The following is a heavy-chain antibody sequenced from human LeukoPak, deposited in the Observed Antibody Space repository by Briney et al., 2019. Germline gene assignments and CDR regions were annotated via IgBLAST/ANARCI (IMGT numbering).Heavy chain of an antibody. J-gene: IGHJ4*02. CDR3: ARVDCSSTSCYSFDY. CDR1: GGTSSSYT. CDR2: IIPILGIA. D-gene: IGHD2-2*01. Sequence: SVKVSCKASGGTSSSYTISWVRQAPGQGLEWMGRIIPILGIANYAQKFQGRVTVTADKSTSTAYTELSSLRSEDTAVYYCARVDCSSTSCYSFDYWGQGTLVTVSS. V-gene: IGHV1-69*02.